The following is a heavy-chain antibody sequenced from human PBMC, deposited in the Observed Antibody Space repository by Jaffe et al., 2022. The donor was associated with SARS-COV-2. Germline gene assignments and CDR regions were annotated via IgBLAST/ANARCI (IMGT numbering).Heavy chain of an antibody. J-gene: IGHJ4*02. CDR1: GGSISSYY. V-gene: IGHV4-59*01. CDR2: IYYSGST. D-gene: IGHD6-13*01. CDR3: ARAGIADSIDY. Sequence: QVQLQESGPGLVKPSETLSLTCTVSGGSISSYYWSWIRQPPGKGLEWIGYIYYSGSTNYNPSLKSRVTISVDTSKNQFSLKLSSVTAADTAVYYCARAGIADSIDYWGQGTLVTVSS.